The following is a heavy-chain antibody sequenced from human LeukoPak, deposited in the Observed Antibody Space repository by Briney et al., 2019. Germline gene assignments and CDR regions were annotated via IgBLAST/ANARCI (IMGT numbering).Heavy chain of an antibody. V-gene: IGHV3-23*01. J-gene: IGHJ4*02. D-gene: IGHD5-12*01. Sequence: LAGGSLRLSCAASGFTFSSYAMSWVRQAPGKGLEWVSAISGSGGSTYYADSVKGRFTISRDNSKNTLYLQMNSLRAEDTAVYYCAKFAGPGNIAATIVWGQGTLVTVSS. CDR2: ISGSGGST. CDR1: GFTFSSYA. CDR3: AKFAGPGNIAATIV.